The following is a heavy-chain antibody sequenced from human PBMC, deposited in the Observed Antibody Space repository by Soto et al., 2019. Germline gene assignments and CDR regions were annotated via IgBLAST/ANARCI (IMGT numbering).Heavy chain of an antibody. V-gene: IGHV4-59*01. Sequence: QVQLQESGPGLVKPSETLSLTCTVSGGSISSYYWSWIRQPPGKGLEWIGYIYYSGSTNYNPSLKSRVTISVDTSKNQFSLKLSSVTAADTAVYYCARDRGVGATALDYWGQGTLVTVSS. CDR3: ARDRGVGATALDY. CDR2: IYYSGST. J-gene: IGHJ4*02. CDR1: GGSISSYY. D-gene: IGHD1-26*01.